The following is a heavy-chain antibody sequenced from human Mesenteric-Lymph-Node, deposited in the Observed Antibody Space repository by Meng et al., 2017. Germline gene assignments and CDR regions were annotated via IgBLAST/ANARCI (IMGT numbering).Heavy chain of an antibody. D-gene: IGHD5-18*01. V-gene: IGHV4-31*03. J-gene: IGHJ4*02. Sequence: QVQLQESGPGLVKPSQTLSLTCTVSGGSISSGGYYWSWIRQHPGKGLEWIGNIYYTGSTYYNPPLKSRVAISVDTSKNQFSLKLSSVTAADSAVYYCARGGDTAIYDSWGEGTLVTVSS. CDR2: IYYTGST. CDR1: GGSISSGGYY. CDR3: ARGGDTAIYDS.